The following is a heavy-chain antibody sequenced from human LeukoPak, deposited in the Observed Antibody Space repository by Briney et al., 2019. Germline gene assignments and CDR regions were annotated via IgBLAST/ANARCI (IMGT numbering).Heavy chain of an antibody. V-gene: IGHV4-59*06. CDR2: ICFNGIT. J-gene: IGHJ4*02. CDR1: GGSISSYY. CDR3: ARKRDDGDYHIDY. D-gene: IGHD4-17*01. Sequence: PSETLSLTCTVSGGSISSYYWSWFRQHPGKGLEWIGYICFNGITYYNPSLKSRVTISIYTSKNQFSLKLTSVTAADTAIYFCARKRDDGDYHIDYWGQGTLVTVSS.